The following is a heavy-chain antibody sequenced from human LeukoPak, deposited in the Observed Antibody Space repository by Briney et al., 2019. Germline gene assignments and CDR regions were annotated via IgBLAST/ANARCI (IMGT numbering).Heavy chain of an antibody. CDR1: GGSFSGYY. CDR3: ARGRITRIRGDYYYYMGV. D-gene: IGHD1-14*01. CDR2: INHSEST. J-gene: IGHJ6*03. Sequence: SETLSLTCAVYGGSFSGYYWSWIPQPPGKGLEWIGEINHSESTNYNPSLKSRVTISVDTSKNQFSLKLSSVTAADTAVYYCARGRITRIRGDYYYYMGVWGKGTTVTVSS. V-gene: IGHV4-34*01.